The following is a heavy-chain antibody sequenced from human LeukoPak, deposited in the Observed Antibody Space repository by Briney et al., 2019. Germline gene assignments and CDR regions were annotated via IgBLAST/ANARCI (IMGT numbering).Heavy chain of an antibody. D-gene: IGHD2-2*01. Sequence: GGSLRLSCAASGFTFSSYAMSWVRQAPGKGLEWVSAISGSGGSTYYADSVKGRFTISRDNSKNTLYLQMNSLRAEDTAVYYCAKEGGYCSSTSCYFLDYWGQGTLVTVSS. CDR3: AKEGGYCSSTSCYFLDY. CDR2: ISGSGGST. J-gene: IGHJ4*02. V-gene: IGHV3-23*01. CDR1: GFTFSSYA.